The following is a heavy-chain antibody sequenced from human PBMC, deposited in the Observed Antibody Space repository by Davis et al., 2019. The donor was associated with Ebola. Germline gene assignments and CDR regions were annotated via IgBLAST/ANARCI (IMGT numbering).Heavy chain of an antibody. D-gene: IGHD6-13*01. CDR3: AAPMYSSSLIDY. CDR1: EFTFSDHS. CDR2: ISGGSRTI. V-gene: IGHV3-48*02. J-gene: IGHJ4*02. Sequence: PGGSLRLSCAASEFTFSDHSMNWVRQAPGKGLDWISYISGGSRTIYYADSVKGRFTISRDNAKNSLYLQMNSLRDEDTAVYYCAAPMYSSSLIDYWGQGTLVTVSS.